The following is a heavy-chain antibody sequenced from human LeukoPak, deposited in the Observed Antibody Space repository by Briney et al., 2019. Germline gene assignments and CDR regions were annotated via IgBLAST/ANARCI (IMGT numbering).Heavy chain of an antibody. CDR3: AKSKHSSGYYSHLLDY. V-gene: IGHV3-23*01. CDR2: ISGSGGST. CDR1: GFTFSSYA. Sequence: GGSLRLSCAASGFTFSSYAMSWVRQAPGKGLEWVSAISGSGGSTYYADSVKGRFTISRDNSKNTLYLQMNSLRAEDTAVYYCAKSKHSSGYYSHLLDYWGQGTLVTVSS. D-gene: IGHD3-22*01. J-gene: IGHJ4*02.